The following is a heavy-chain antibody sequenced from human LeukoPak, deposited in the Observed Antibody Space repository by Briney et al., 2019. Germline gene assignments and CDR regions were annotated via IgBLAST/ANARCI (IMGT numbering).Heavy chain of an antibody. D-gene: IGHD5-18*01. CDR3: ARSDSYGYY. J-gene: IGHJ4*02. V-gene: IGHV1-18*01. CDR1: GYTFTSYG. Sequence: ASVKVSCKASGYTFTSYGISWVRQAPGQGLEWMGWISAYNGNTNYAQKFQGRVTITADKSTSTAYMELSSLRSEDTAVYYCARSDSYGYYWGQGTLVTVSS. CDR2: ISAYNGNT.